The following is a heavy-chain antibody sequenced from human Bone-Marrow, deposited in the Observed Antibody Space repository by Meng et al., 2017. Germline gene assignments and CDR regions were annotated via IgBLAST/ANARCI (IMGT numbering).Heavy chain of an antibody. J-gene: IGHJ5*02. V-gene: IGHV4-59*01. D-gene: IGHD2-2*01. CDR2: IYYSGST. CDR1: GGSISSYY. CDR3: ARDRGYCSSTSCYAQYNWFDP. Sequence: GSLRLSCTVSGGSISSYYWSWIRQPPGKGLEWIGYIYYSGSTNYNPSLKSRVTISVDTSKNQFSLKLSSVTAADTAVYYCARDRGYCSSTSCYAQYNWFDPWGQGTLVTVSS.